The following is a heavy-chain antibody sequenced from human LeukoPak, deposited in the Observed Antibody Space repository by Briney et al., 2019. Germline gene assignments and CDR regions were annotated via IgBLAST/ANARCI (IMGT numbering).Heavy chain of an antibody. J-gene: IGHJ4*02. Sequence: ASVKVPCKSSVYTFTGYYMHWVRQAPGQGLEWMGWINPNSGGTNYAQKFQGRVTMTRDTSISTAYMELSRLRSDDTAVYYCARAPTVTTGDYWGQGTLVTVSS. CDR3: ARAPTVTTGDY. CDR2: INPNSGGT. D-gene: IGHD4-17*01. V-gene: IGHV1-2*02. CDR1: VYTFTGYY.